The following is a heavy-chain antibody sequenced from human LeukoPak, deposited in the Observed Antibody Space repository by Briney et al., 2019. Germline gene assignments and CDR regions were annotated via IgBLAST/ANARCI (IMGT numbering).Heavy chain of an antibody. CDR2: ISYDGSNK. J-gene: IGHJ4*02. D-gene: IGHD1-26*01. Sequence: PGGSLRLSCAASGFTFSSYAMHWVRQAPGKGLEWVAVISYDGSNKYYADSVKGRFTISRDNSKNTLYLQMNSLRAEDTAVYYCATWELPDYWGQGTLVTVSS. CDR1: GFTFSSYA. V-gene: IGHV3-30-3*01. CDR3: ATWELPDY.